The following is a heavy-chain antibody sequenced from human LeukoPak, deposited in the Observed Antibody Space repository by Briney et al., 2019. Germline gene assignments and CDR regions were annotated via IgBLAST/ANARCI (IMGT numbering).Heavy chain of an antibody. Sequence: SETLSLTCAVYGGSFSGHYWSWIRQPPGKGLEWIGEINHSGGTNYNPSPKSRVTISVDTSKNQFYLNLSSVTAADTAVYYCARGGDYSGYYYVLDYWGQGTLVTVSS. D-gene: IGHD3-22*01. CDR1: GGSFSGHY. J-gene: IGHJ4*02. CDR2: INHSGGT. V-gene: IGHV4-34*01. CDR3: ARGGDYSGYYYVLDY.